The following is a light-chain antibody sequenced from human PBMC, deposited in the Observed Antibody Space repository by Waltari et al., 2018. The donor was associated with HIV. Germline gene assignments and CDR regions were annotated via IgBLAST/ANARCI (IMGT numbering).Light chain of an antibody. J-gene: IGLJ2*01. Sequence: SSELTQDPVVSVALGQSVRITCQGDSLRTYYASWYQQKPGQAPVLVIYGKDKRPSGIPDRFTGSSSGNTASLTITRAQAEDEADYYCNSRDNSPNHVIFGGGTKLTVL. CDR2: GKD. CDR3: NSRDNSPNHVI. CDR1: SLRTYY. V-gene: IGLV3-19*01.